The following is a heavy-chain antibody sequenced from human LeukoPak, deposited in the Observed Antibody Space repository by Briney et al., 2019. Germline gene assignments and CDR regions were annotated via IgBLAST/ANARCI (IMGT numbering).Heavy chain of an antibody. Sequence: GGSLRLSCAASGFTFSSYAMSWVRQAPGKGLEWVSAISGSGGSTYYADSVKGRFTISRGNSKNTLYLQMNSLRAEDTAVYYCAKGGIYYDSSGYWDYWGQGTLVTVSS. V-gene: IGHV3-23*01. CDR3: AKGGIYYDSSGYWDY. D-gene: IGHD3-22*01. CDR2: ISGSGGST. J-gene: IGHJ4*02. CDR1: GFTFSSYA.